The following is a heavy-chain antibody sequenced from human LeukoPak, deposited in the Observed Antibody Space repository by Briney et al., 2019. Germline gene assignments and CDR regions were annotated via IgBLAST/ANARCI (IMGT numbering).Heavy chain of an antibody. CDR1: GFTFSSYS. Sequence: GGSLSLSCAASGFTFSSYSMNWVRQAPGKGLELVSSISSSSSYIYYADSVKGRFTISRDNAKNSLYLQMNSLRAEDTAVYYCARDGSSVPYNWFDPWGQGTLVTVSS. CDR2: ISSSSSYI. D-gene: IGHD6-6*01. J-gene: IGHJ5*02. CDR3: ARDGSSVPYNWFDP. V-gene: IGHV3-21*01.